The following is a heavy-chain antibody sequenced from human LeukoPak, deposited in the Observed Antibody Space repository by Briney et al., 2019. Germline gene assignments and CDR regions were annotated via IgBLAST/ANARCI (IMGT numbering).Heavy chain of an antibody. D-gene: IGHD6-13*01. CDR3: ARHPRAAAGMDY. CDR1: GGSISSSSYY. Sequence: SETLPLTCTVSGGSISSSSYYWGWIRQPPGKGLEWIGSIYYSGSTYYNPSLKSRVTISVDTSKNQFSLKLSSVTATDTAVYYCARHPRAAAGMDYWGQGTLVTVSS. V-gene: IGHV4-39*01. CDR2: IYYSGST. J-gene: IGHJ4*02.